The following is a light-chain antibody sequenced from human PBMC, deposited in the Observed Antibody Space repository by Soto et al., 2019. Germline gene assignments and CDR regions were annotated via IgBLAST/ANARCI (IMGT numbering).Light chain of an antibody. CDR1: QSVSSY. CDR2: DAS. V-gene: IGKV3-11*01. CDR3: QQRSNWPPWT. Sequence: EIVLTKSPATLSLSPGERATLSCRASQSVSSYLAWYQQKPGQAPRLLIHDASNRATGIPARFSGSGSGTDFTLTISSLEPEDFAVYYCQQRSNWPPWTFGQGTKVEIK. J-gene: IGKJ1*01.